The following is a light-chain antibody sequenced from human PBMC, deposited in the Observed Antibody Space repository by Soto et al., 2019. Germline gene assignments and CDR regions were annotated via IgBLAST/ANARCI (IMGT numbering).Light chain of an antibody. CDR3: QHYKDYSWT. J-gene: IGKJ1*01. CDR1: QSISLW. V-gene: IGKV1-5*03. CDR2: KTS. Sequence: DIHMTQSPSTLSASVGDRVTITCRASQSISLWVAWYQQKPGRAPNLLIYKTSSLETGVPSRFCGSGSGTEFTLTISSLQPDDFATYYCQHYKDYSWTFGQGTKVEVK.